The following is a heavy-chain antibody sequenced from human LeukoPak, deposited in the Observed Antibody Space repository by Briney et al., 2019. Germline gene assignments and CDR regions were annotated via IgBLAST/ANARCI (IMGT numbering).Heavy chain of an antibody. Sequence: SETLSLTCTVSGGSISSSSYCWGWIRQPPGKGLEWIGSIYYSGSTYYNPSLKSRVTIPVDTSKNQFSLKLSSVTAADTAVYYCAIQIAVAGHYWGQGTLVTVSS. V-gene: IGHV4-39*07. CDR2: IYYSGST. D-gene: IGHD6-19*01. CDR3: AIQIAVAGHY. J-gene: IGHJ4*02. CDR1: GGSISSSSYC.